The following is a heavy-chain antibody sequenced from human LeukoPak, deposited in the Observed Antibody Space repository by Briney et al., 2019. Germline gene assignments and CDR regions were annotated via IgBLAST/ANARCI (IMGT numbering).Heavy chain of an antibody. D-gene: IGHD3-10*01. CDR1: GYTFTSYD. CDR3: ARDGTMVRGVNYYYYYGMDV. J-gene: IGHJ6*02. Sequence: ASVKVSCKASGYTFTSYDINWVRQATGQGLEWMGWMNPNSGDTGYAQKFQGRVTMTRNTSISTAYMELSSLRSGDTAVYYCARDGTMVRGVNYYYYYGMDVWGQGTTVTVSS. CDR2: MNPNSGDT. V-gene: IGHV1-8*01.